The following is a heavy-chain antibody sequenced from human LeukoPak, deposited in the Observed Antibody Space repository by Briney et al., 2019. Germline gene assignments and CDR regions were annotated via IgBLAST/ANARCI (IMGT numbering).Heavy chain of an antibody. CDR3: ARDKGRGWLAAARGRHDAFDI. V-gene: IGHV4-4*07. J-gene: IGHJ3*02. Sequence: KPSETLSLTCTVSGGSISSYYWSWIRQPAGKGLEWIGRIYTSGSTNYNPSLKSRVTMSVDTSKNQFSLKLSSVTAADTAVYYCARDKGRGWLAAARGRHDAFDIWGQGTMVTVSS. CDR1: GGSISSYY. CDR2: IYTSGST. D-gene: IGHD6-13*01.